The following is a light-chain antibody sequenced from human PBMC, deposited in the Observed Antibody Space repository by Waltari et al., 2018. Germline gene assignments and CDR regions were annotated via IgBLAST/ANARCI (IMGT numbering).Light chain of an antibody. CDR2: EVS. CDR3: SSYAGSNNWV. CDR1: SSDVGGYNY. Sequence: QSALTQPPSASGSPGPSVTISCTGTSSDVGGYNYVSWYQHHPGNAPKSLIYEVSMRPSGVPDRFSASKSGNAASLTVAGLQAEDEADYYCSSYAGSNNWVFGGGTKLTVL. V-gene: IGLV2-8*01. J-gene: IGLJ3*02.